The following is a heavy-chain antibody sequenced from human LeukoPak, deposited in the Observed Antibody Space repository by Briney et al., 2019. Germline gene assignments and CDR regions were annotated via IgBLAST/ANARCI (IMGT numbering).Heavy chain of an antibody. Sequence: ASVKVSCKASGYTFTSYGISWVRQAPGQGLEWMGWISAYNGNTNYAQKRQRRVTITTDTSTSTAYMELSSLRSGVTAMYYCVYCGRWGSGSYQLETWGQGTIVTVSS. CDR3: VYCGRWGSGSYQLET. CDR1: GYTFTSYG. J-gene: IGHJ5*02. D-gene: IGHD1-26*01. CDR2: ISAYNGNT. V-gene: IGHV1-18*01.